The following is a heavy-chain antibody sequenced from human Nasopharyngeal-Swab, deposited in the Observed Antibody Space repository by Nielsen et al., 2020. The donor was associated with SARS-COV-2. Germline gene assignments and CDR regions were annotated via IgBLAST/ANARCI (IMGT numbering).Heavy chain of an antibody. Sequence: WIRQPPGKGLEWIGEINHSGSTNYNPSLKSRSTISGDTSDNQFSLKLSSVTAADTAVYYCARGSRSGINNYSSGWYFFDYWGQGALVTVSS. CDR2: INHSGST. J-gene: IGHJ4*02. CDR3: ARGSRSGINNYSSGWYFFDY. D-gene: IGHD6-19*01. V-gene: IGHV4-34*01.